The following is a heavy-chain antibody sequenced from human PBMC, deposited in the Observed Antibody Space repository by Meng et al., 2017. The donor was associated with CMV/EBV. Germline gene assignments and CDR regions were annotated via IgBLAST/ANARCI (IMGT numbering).Heavy chain of an antibody. D-gene: IGHD2-2*02. CDR3: ARVRISCSSTSCYRGGYYYGMDV. J-gene: IGHJ6*02. Sequence: SETLSLTCTVSGGSISSYYWSWIRQPPGKGLEWIGYIYYSGSTNYNPSLKSRVTISVDTSKNQFSLKLSSVTAADTAVYYCARVRISCSSTSCYRGGYYYGMDVWSQGTTVTVSS. V-gene: IGHV4-59*01. CDR2: IYYSGST. CDR1: GGSISSYY.